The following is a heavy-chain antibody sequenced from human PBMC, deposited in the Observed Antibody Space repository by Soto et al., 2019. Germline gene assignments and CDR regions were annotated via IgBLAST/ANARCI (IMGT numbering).Heavy chain of an antibody. V-gene: IGHV6-1*01. D-gene: IGHD6-19*01. Sequence: SQTLSLTCAISGDSVSSNSAAWNWIRQSPSRGLEWLGRTYYRSKWYNDYAVSVKSRITINPDTSKNQFSLHLNSVTPEDTAVYYCARGAAVAGTGNFDYWGQGTLVTVSS. CDR2: TYYRSKWYN. J-gene: IGHJ4*02. CDR3: ARGAAVAGTGNFDY. CDR1: GDSVSSNSAA.